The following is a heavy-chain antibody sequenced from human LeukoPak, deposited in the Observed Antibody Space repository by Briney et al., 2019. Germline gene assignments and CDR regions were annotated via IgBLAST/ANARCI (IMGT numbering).Heavy chain of an antibody. CDR2: INPNSGGT. V-gene: IGHV1-2*02. CDR3: AGYYDFWSGYYSFDY. Sequence: ASLKVSCKASGYTFTGYYMHWVRQAPGQGLEWMGWINPNSGGTNYAQKFQGRVTMTRDTSISTAYMELSRLRSDDTAVYYCAGYYDFWSGYYSFDYWGQGTLVTVSS. CDR1: GYTFTGYY. D-gene: IGHD3-3*01. J-gene: IGHJ4*02.